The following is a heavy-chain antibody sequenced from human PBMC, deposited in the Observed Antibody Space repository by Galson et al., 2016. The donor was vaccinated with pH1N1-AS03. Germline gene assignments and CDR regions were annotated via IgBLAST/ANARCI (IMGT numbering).Heavy chain of an antibody. CDR1: GYAFTAYY. V-gene: IGHV1-2*02. Sequence: SVKVSCKASGYAFTAYYIHWVRQAPGQGLEWMGFVNTKTGVTIYAQKFKGGVTMTRDTSISTAYMELRGLGSDDSAFYYCARVEGIASTTGDWGQGSLITVSS. J-gene: IGHJ4*02. CDR2: VNTKTGVT. CDR3: ARVEGIASTTGD. D-gene: IGHD6-13*01.